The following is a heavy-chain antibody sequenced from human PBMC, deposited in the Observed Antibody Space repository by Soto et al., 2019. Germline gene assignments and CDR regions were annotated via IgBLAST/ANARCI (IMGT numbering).Heavy chain of an antibody. CDR3: ARVIMDV. CDR1: GFIFSSYS. V-gene: IGHV3-48*02. Sequence: LRLSCADSGFIFSSYSMNWVRQAPGKGLEWVSYISSSSSTIYYADSLKGRFTISRDNAKNSLYLQMNSLRDEDTAVYYCARVIMDVWGQGTTVTVSS. J-gene: IGHJ6*02. CDR2: ISSSSSTI.